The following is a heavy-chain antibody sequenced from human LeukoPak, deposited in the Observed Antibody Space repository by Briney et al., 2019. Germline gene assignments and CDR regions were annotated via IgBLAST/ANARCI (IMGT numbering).Heavy chain of an antibody. V-gene: IGHV3-30*02. Sequence: GGSLRLSCAASGFSFSSYDMYWVRQAPGKGLEWVAFIRYDGNNKYYADSVKGRFTISRDNSESTLYLQLNSLRAEDTAVYYCTTITVASHFDYWGPGTLVTVYS. CDR3: TTITVASHFDY. J-gene: IGHJ4*02. D-gene: IGHD6-19*01. CDR2: IRYDGNNK. CDR1: GFSFSSYD.